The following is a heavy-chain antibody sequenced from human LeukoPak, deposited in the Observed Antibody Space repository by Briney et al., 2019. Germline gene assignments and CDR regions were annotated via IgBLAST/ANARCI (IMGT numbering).Heavy chain of an antibody. CDR1: GCTFDDYA. CDR2: ISWNSGSI. J-gene: IGHJ5*02. V-gene: IGHV3-9*01. CDR3: AKDIGRWLQTNWFDP. D-gene: IGHD5-24*01. Sequence: GRSLRLSCAASGCTFDDYAMHWVRQAPGKGLEWVSGISWNSGSIGYADSVKGRFTISRDNAKNSLYLQMNSLRAEDTALYYCAKDIGRWLQTNWFDPWGQGTLVTVSS.